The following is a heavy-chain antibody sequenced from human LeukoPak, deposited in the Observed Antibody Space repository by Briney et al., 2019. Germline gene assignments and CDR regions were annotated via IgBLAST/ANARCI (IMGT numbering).Heavy chain of an antibody. CDR2: IKLDGSEK. J-gene: IGHJ4*02. V-gene: IGHV3-7*03. Sequence: GGSLRLSCVASGFTFGKYWMSWVRQAPGKGLEWVANIKLDGSEKNYVDSVKGRFTISRDNTKNSLYLQMNSLRVEGTAVFYCARDQYDTWSRRGNFDSWGQGTLVIVSS. CDR1: GFTFGKYW. CDR3: ARDQYDTWSRRGNFDS. D-gene: IGHD3-3*01.